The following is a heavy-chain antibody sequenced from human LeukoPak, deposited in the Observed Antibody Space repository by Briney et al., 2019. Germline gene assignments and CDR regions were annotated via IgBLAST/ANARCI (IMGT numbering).Heavy chain of an antibody. CDR3: ARQGVKSSGRPWYFDL. D-gene: IGHD6-19*01. CDR1: GGSISSYY. Sequence: PSETLSLTCTVSGGSISSYYWSWIRQPPGKGLEWIGYIYYSGSTNYNPSLKSRVTISVDTSKNQFSLKLSSVTAADTAVYYCARQGVKSSGRPWYFDLWGRGTLVTVSS. J-gene: IGHJ2*01. CDR2: IYYSGST. V-gene: IGHV4-59*08.